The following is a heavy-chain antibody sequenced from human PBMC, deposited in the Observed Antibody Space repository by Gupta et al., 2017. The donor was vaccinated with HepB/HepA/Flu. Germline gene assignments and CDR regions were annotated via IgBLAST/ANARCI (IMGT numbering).Heavy chain of an antibody. CDR3: ARLNGPFDY. CDR1: GGSISTGSYY. J-gene: IGHJ4*02. Sequence: QLQLQESGPGLVKPSETLSLTCTVSGGSISTGSYYWGWIRQPPGKGLEWIGSLYYSGSTYYNPSLKSRVTISVDTSKNQFSLKLSSVTAADTALYYCARLNGPFDYWGQGTLVTVSS. D-gene: IGHD2-8*01. CDR2: LYYSGST. V-gene: IGHV4-39*01.